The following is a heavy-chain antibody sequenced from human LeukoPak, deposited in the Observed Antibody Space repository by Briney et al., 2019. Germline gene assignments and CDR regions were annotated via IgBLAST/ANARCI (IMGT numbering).Heavy chain of an antibody. D-gene: IGHD3-22*01. CDR2: ISYDAYIK. V-gene: IGHV3-30*18. CDR1: GFTFSSYW. J-gene: IGHJ4*02. Sequence: PGGSLRLSCAASGFTFSSYWMHWVRQAPGKGLVWVALISYDAYIKYYADSVKGRFTVSRDNSKNTVYLQVNSLRTEDTAVYYCAKDAYFDTRGYPEYWGQGTLVTVSS. CDR3: AKDAYFDTRGYPEY.